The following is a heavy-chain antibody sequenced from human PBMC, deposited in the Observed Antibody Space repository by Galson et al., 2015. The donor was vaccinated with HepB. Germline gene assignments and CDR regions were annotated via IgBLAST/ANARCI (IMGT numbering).Heavy chain of an antibody. J-gene: IGHJ6*02. CDR1: GYTFSNYA. D-gene: IGHD3-3*01. Sequence: SVKVSCKASGYTFSNYAMHWVRQALGQRLEWMGWINAGNGDTKYSQNFQDRVTITRDPSANTAYMEMSSLRSEDTAVYYCASSLRYLERSRSRVLDYYYPYGMDVWGQGTTVTVSS. V-gene: IGHV1-3*01. CDR3: ASSLRYLERSRSRVLDYYYPYGMDV. CDR2: INAGNGDT.